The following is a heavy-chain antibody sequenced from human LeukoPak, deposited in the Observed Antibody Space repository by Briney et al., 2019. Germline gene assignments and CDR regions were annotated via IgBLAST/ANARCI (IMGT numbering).Heavy chain of an antibody. CDR3: ASWAGNTQSDSWSGPFDY. CDR2: VSFVGTNT. Sequence: GGSLRLSCAASGFTFSSHPMHWVRQPPGKGLDWVAVVSFVGTNTYYADSVKGRFTISRDNAKNSLYLQMSSLRVEDTAVYYCASWAGNTQSDSWSGPFDYWGQGTLVTVSS. V-gene: IGHV3-30*07. J-gene: IGHJ4*02. CDR1: GFTFSSHP. D-gene: IGHD3-3*01.